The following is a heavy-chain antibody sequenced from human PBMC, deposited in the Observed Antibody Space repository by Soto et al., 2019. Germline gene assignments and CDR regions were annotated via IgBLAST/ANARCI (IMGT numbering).Heavy chain of an antibody. D-gene: IGHD4-17*01. V-gene: IGHV3-33*01. CDR1: GFTFSSYG. CDR2: IWYDGSNK. J-gene: IGHJ4*02. CDR3: ARDGVYLGATVTTD. Sequence: QVQLVESGGGVVQPGRSLRLSCAASGFTFSSYGMHWVCQAPGKRLEWVAVIWYDGSNKYYADSVKGRFTISRDNSKNTLYLQMNSLRADDTAGYYCARDGVYLGATVTTDWGQGTLVTVSS.